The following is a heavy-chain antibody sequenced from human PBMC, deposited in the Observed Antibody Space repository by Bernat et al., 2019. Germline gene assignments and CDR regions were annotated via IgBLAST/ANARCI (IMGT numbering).Heavy chain of an antibody. CDR1: GYTFTSYG. CDR3: ARRHTARGGGGFVDY. Sequence: QVQLVQSGAEVKKPGASVKVSCKASGYTFTSYGISWVRQAPGQGLEWMGWISAYNGNTNYAQKLQGKSTMATATSTSTASMELRSLRPDDPAVYYCARRHTARGGGGFVDYWGQGTLVTVSS. CDR2: ISAYNGNT. J-gene: IGHJ4*02. D-gene: IGHD5-18*01. V-gene: IGHV1-18*01.